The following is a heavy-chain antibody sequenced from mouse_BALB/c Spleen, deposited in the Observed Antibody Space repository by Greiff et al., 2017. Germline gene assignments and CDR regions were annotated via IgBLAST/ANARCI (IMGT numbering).Heavy chain of an antibody. D-gene: IGHD1-1*01. CDR3: ARHWDYYGSSHRFAY. V-gene: IGHV5-6*01. Sequence: EVQVVESGGDLVKPGGSLKLSCAASGFTFSSYGMSWVRQTPDKRLEWVATISSGGSYTYYPDSVKGRFTISRDNAKNTLYLQMSSLKSEDTAMYYCARHWDYYGSSHRFAYWGQGTLVTVSA. CDR2: ISSGGSYT. J-gene: IGHJ3*01. CDR1: GFTFSSYG.